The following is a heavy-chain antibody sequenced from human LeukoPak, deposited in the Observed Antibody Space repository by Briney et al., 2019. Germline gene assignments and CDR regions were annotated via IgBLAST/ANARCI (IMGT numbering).Heavy chain of an antibody. CDR3: AKSRAGGYLRAFDF. V-gene: IGHV3-30-3*02. D-gene: IGHD5-18*01. J-gene: IGHJ4*02. CDR2: ISYDGNNK. CDR1: EFTFRCYA. Sequence: GGSLRLFCVASEFTFRCYAVLWVRRAPGKGLEWVTLISYDGNNKYYADSVKGRFTISRDNSKNTLFLQMNSLTTDDTAVYYCAKSRAGGYLRAFDFWGQGTLVTVSS.